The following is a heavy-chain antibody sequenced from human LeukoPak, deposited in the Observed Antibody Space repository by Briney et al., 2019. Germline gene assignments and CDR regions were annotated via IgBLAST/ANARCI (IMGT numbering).Heavy chain of an antibody. CDR3: AKDRLSGSYYDGAFDI. CDR1: GFTFRSYD. CDR2: IGTAGEI. J-gene: IGHJ3*02. V-gene: IGHV3-13*01. Sequence: GGSLRLSCAASGFTFRSYDMHWVRQATGKGLEWVSGIGTAGEIYHPGSVKGRFTISRENAKNSLYLQMNSLRAEDTAVYYCAKDRLSGSYYDGAFDIWGQGTMVTVSS. D-gene: IGHD1-26*01.